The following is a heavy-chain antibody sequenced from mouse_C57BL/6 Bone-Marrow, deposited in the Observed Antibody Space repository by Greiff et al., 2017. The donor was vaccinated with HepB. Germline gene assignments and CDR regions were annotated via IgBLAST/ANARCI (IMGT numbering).Heavy chain of an antibody. J-gene: IGHJ1*03. CDR1: GFNIKDDY. Sequence: DVKLVESGAELVRPGASVKLSCTASGFNIKDDYMHWVKQRPEQGLEWIGWIDPENGDTEYASKFQGKATITADTSSNTAYLQLSSLTSEDTAVYYCTTGYGSSYWYFDVWGTGTTVTVSS. D-gene: IGHD1-1*01. CDR2: IDPENGDT. V-gene: IGHV14-4*01. CDR3: TTGYGSSYWYFDV.